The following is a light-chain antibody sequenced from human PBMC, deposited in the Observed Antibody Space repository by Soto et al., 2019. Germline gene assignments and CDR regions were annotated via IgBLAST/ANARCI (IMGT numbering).Light chain of an antibody. V-gene: IGKV3-20*01. CDR3: QQYGHSPLT. CDR2: GAS. J-gene: IGKJ4*01. CDR1: QSVSSTF. Sequence: GLTQSTDTLSLSPGERATLSCRASQSVSSTFVAWYQQKPGQAPRLLIYGASSRVIGIPDRFSGSGSGTDFALTISGLEPEDFAVYYCQQYGHSPLTFGGGTKVDIK.